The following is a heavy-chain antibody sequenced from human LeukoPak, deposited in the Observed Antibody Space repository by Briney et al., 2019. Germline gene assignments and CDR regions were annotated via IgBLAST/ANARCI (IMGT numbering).Heavy chain of an antibody. V-gene: IGHV3-33*01. CDR3: AREPTPGRDGYNWFFDY. CDR1: GFTFSSYG. Sequence: GGSLRLSCAASGFTFSSYGMHWVRQAPGKGLEWVAVIWYDGSNKYYADPVKGRFTISRDNSKNTLYLQMNSLRAEDTAVYYCAREPTPGRDGYNWFFDYWGQGTLVTVSS. D-gene: IGHD5-24*01. CDR2: IWYDGSNK. J-gene: IGHJ4*02.